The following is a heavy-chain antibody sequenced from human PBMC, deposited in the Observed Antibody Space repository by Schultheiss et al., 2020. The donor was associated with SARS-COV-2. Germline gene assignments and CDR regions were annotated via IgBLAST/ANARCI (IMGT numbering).Heavy chain of an antibody. CDR2: IYYSGST. J-gene: IGHJ4*02. CDR3: ARGGVAAADPIDY. D-gene: IGHD6-13*01. V-gene: IGHV4-59*12. CDR1: GGSISSYY. Sequence: SQTLSLTCTVSGGSISSYYWSWIRQPPGKGLEWIGYIYYSGSTYYNPSLKSRVTISVDRSKNQFSLKLSSVTAADTAVYYCARGGVAAADPIDYWGQGTLVTVSS.